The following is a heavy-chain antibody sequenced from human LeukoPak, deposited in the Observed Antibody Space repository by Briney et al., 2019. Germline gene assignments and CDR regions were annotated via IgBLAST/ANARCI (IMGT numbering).Heavy chain of an antibody. D-gene: IGHD2-21*02. V-gene: IGHV4-39*01. CDR2: ISYSGNT. Sequence: SETLSLTCTVSGRSISSSRSYWGWIRQPPGKGLEWIGTISYSGNTYYNPSLKSRVTISIDTSKNQFSLRLSSVTAADTAAHYCARHCGGDCVHAFDIWGQGTMVTVSS. CDR1: GRSISSSRSY. CDR3: ARHCGGDCVHAFDI. J-gene: IGHJ3*02.